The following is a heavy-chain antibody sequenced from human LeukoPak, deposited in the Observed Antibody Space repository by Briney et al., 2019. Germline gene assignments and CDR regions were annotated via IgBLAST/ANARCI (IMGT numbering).Heavy chain of an antibody. CDR1: GFTFSSYW. D-gene: IGHD2-15*01. CDR2: IKQDGSEK. J-gene: IGHJ6*02. V-gene: IGHV3-7*04. Sequence: PGGSLRLSCAASGFTFSSYWMSWVRQAPGKGLEWVANIKQDGSEKYYVDSVKGRFTISRDNAKNSLYLQMNSLRAEDTAVYYCARADIVVVAAATDYYYYGMDVWGQGTTVTVSS. CDR3: ARADIVVVAAATDYYYYGMDV.